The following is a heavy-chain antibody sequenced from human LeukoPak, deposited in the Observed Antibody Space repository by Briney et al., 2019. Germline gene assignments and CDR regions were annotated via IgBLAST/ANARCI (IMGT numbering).Heavy chain of an antibody. J-gene: IGHJ3*02. Sequence: GGSLRLSCAASGFTVSSNYMNWVRQAPGKGLEWVSAIYSGDTTYYADSVKGRFTISRDNSKNTLCLQMNSLRAEDTAVYYCARDSGWYYAFDIWGQGTMVTVSS. D-gene: IGHD6-19*01. CDR2: IYSGDTT. V-gene: IGHV3-53*01. CDR1: GFTVSSNY. CDR3: ARDSGWYYAFDI.